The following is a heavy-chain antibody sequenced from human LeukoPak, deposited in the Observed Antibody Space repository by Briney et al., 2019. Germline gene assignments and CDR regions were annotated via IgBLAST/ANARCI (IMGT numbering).Heavy chain of an antibody. D-gene: IGHD3-10*01. V-gene: IGHV4-59*12. CDR2: IYYSGST. CDR3: ARDLDGSGSYYNVAPD. CDR1: GGSISSYY. J-gene: IGHJ4*02. Sequence: SETLSLTCTVSGGSISSYYWSWIRQPPGKGLEWIGYIYYSGSTNYNPSLKSRVTISVDTSKNQFSLKLSSVTAADTAVYYCARDLDGSGSYYNVAPDWGQGTLVTVSS.